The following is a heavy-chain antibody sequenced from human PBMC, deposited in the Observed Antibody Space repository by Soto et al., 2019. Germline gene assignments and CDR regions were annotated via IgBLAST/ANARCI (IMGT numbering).Heavy chain of an antibody. V-gene: IGHV3-30*18. CDR1: GFTFSSYG. CDR2: ISYDGSNK. D-gene: IGHD2-2*01. CDR3: AKDKCSSTSCYVYYYYYVMDV. Sequence: PGGSLRLSCAASGFTFSSYGMHWVRQAPGKGLEWVAVISYDGSNKYYADSVKGRFTISRDNSKNTLYLQMNSLRAEDTAVYYCAKDKCSSTSCYVYYYYYVMDVWGQGTMVIVSS. J-gene: IGHJ6*02.